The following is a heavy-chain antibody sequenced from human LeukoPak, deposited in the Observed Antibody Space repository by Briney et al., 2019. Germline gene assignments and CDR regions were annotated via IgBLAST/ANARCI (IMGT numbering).Heavy chain of an antibody. CDR1: GYTFTGYY. D-gene: IGHD2-2*01. V-gene: IGHV1-2*02. CDR3: ARGPSWGSIVVVPAASTKGHDDY. J-gene: IGHJ4*02. Sequence: ASVKVSCKASGYTFTGYYMHWVRQAPGQGLEWMGWINPNSGGTNYAQKFQGRVTMTRDTSISTAYMELSRLRSDDTAVYYCARGPSWGSIVVVPAASTKGHDDYWGQGTLVTVSS. CDR2: INPNSGGT.